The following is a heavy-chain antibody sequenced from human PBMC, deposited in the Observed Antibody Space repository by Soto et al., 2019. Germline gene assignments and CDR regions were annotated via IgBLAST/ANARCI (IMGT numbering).Heavy chain of an antibody. CDR1: GFTFSSYT. CDR2: ITSTSTYI. CDR3: ARDGARDRGDKGFDY. J-gene: IGHJ4*02. D-gene: IGHD2-21*02. V-gene: IGHV3-21*01. Sequence: GSLRLSCAASGFTFSSYTMHWVRQAPGKGLEWVASITSTSTYIYYTDAMKGRFTISRDNAKNSLYLQMSSLGPGDTAVYYCARDGARDRGDKGFDYWGQGTVVTVSS.